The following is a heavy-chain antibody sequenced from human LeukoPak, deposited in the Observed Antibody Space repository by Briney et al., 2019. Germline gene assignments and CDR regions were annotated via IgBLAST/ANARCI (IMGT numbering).Heavy chain of an antibody. J-gene: IGHJ4*02. CDR1: EFTFSSYS. Sequence: GGSLRLSCAASEFTFSSYSMNWVRQAPGKGLEWVSSISSSSRYLYYADSVKGRFTISRDSAKNSLYLQMNSLRAEDTAVYYRASDHWDILTGYYIDYWGQGTLVTVSS. V-gene: IGHV3-21*01. CDR2: ISSSSRYL. D-gene: IGHD3-9*01. CDR3: ASDHWDILTGYYIDY.